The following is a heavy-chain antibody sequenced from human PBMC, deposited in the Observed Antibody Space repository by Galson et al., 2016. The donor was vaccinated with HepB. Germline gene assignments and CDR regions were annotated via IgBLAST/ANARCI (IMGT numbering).Heavy chain of an antibody. CDR1: GYTFTSYY. Sequence: SVKVSCKASGYTFTSYYMHWVRQAPGQGLEWMGIINPSGGSTSYAQKFQGRVTMTRDTSTSTVYMELSSLRSEDTAVYYCARSPYNWNLYLIQKAFDIWGQGTMVTGSS. J-gene: IGHJ3*02. V-gene: IGHV1-46*01. CDR3: ARSPYNWNLYLIQKAFDI. CDR2: INPSGGST. D-gene: IGHD1-20*01.